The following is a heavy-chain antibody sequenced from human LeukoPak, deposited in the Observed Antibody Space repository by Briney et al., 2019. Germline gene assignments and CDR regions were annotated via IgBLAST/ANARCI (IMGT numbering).Heavy chain of an antibody. CDR1: GFTFTNYA. CDR3: AKSERFDP. J-gene: IGHJ5*02. V-gene: IGHV3-23*01. CDR2: IGGSVAAT. Sequence: PGGSLRLSCAASGFTFTNYAMSWVRQAPGKGLGWVSTIGGSVAATKYADSVKGRFTISRDNSKNTLYLQMNSLRADDTAVYYCAKSERFDPWGQGTLVTVSS.